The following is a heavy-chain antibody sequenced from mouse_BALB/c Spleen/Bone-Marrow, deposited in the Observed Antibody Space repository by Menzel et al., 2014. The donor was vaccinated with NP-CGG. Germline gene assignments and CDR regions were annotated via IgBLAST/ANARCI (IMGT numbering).Heavy chain of an antibody. CDR3: ARSGYYGSSYFDS. CDR2: TNPYNGDT. V-gene: IGHV1-20*02. J-gene: IGHJ2*01. D-gene: IGHD1-1*01. CDR1: GYSFTGYF. Sequence: EVQLQQSGPELVKPGASVKISCKASGYSFTGYFMNWVMQSHGKSLEWIGRTNPYNGDTFYNQKFKGKATLTVDKSSSTAHMELRSLASEDSAVYYCARSGYYGSSYFDSWGQGTTLTVSS.